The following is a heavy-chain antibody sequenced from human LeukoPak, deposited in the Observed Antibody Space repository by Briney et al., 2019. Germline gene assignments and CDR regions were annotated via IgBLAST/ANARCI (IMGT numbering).Heavy chain of an antibody. CDR1: GGSFSGYY. CDR2: INHSGST. J-gene: IGHJ4*02. V-gene: IGHV4-34*01. D-gene: IGHD3-22*01. Sequence: SETLSLTCAVYGGSFSGYYWNWIRQPPGKGLEWIGEINHSGSTNYIPSLKGRVTISVDTSKNQFSLKLSSVTAADTAVYYCAGEGHYYDSSGYYYGGEDYWGQGTLVTVSS. CDR3: AGEGHYYDSSGYYYGGEDY.